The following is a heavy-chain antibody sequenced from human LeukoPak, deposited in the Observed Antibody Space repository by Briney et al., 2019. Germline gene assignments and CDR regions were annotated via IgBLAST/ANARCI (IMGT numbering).Heavy chain of an antibody. V-gene: IGHV4-34*01. J-gene: IGHJ4*02. Sequence: SETLSLTCAVYGGSFSGYYWSWIRQPPGKGLEWIGEINHSGSTNYNPSLKSRVTISVDTSKNQFSLKLSSVTAADTAVYYCASLSLSGSYNYWGQGTLVTVSS. CDR1: GGSFSGYY. CDR3: ASLSLSGSYNY. CDR2: INHSGST. D-gene: IGHD1-26*01.